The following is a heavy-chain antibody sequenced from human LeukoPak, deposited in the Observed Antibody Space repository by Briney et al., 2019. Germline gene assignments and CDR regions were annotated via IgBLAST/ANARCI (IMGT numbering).Heavy chain of an antibody. CDR1: GYTFTGYY. J-gene: IGHJ4*02. CDR3: ARDPHDSSGYYGLDEESLGFDY. CDR2: INPNSGGT. D-gene: IGHD3-22*01. Sequence: GASVKVSCKASGYTFTGYYMHWVRQAPGQGLEWMGWINPNSGGTNYAQKFQGRVTMTRDTSISTAYMELSRLRSDDTAVYYCARDPHDSSGYYGLDEESLGFDYWGQGTLVTVSS. V-gene: IGHV1-2*02.